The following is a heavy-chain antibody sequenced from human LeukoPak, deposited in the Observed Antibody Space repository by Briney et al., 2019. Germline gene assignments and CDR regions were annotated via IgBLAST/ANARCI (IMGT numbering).Heavy chain of an antibody. CDR1: XGSXSSXTYY. CDR2: IYYSGST. J-gene: IGHJ2*01. Sequence: TXSLXCTVSXGSXSSXTYYWGXIRQPPGKXXXXXXSIYYSGSTYYNPSLKSRVTISVDTSENHFSLKLSSVTAADTAVYYCVRNGGYCGSTTCHVEYFDLWGRGTLVTVSS. CDR3: VRNGGYCGSTTCHVEYFDL. D-gene: IGHD2-2*01. V-gene: IGHV4-39*02.